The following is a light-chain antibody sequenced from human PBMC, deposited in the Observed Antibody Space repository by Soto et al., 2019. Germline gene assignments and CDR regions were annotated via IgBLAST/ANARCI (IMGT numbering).Light chain of an antibody. V-gene: IGLV2-14*01. CDR3: SSYTSGSTRV. CDR1: SSDVGGFTY. Sequence: QSVLTQPASVSGSPGQSITISCTGTSSDVGGFTYVSWYQQYPGKAPKLMIYEVSNRPSGVSNRFSGSKSGNTASLTISGLQAEDEADYYCSSYTSGSTRVFGTGTKVTVL. CDR2: EVS. J-gene: IGLJ1*01.